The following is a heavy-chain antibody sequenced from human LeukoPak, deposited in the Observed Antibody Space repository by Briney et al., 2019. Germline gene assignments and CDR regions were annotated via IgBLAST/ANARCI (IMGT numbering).Heavy chain of an antibody. CDR1: GFTFSGAW. CDR3: ARHVGISF. V-gene: IGHV3-7*01. CDR2: IREDGTEK. D-gene: IGHD7-27*01. Sequence: GGSLRLSCTASGFTFSGAWMTWVRQAPGKGLEWVANIREDGTEKNYVDSVKGRFTISRDNAKNSLFLQMSNLRDDDTAIYYCARHVGISFWGQGTLVTISS. J-gene: IGHJ4*02.